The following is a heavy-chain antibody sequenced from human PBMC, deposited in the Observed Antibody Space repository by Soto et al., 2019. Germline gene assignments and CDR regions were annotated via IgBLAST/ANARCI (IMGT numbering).Heavy chain of an antibody. Sequence: RASVKVSCKASGSTFSSYAISWVRQAPGQGLEWMGGIIPIFGTANYAQKFQGRVTITADESTSTAYMELSSLRSEDTAVYYCARRKGVGDAFDIWGQGTMVTVSS. CDR1: GSTFSSYA. CDR3: ARRKGVGDAFDI. D-gene: IGHD3-16*01. V-gene: IGHV1-69*13. J-gene: IGHJ3*02. CDR2: IIPIFGTA.